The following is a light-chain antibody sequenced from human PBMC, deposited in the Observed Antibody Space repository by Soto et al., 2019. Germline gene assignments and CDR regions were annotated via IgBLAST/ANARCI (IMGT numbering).Light chain of an antibody. CDR3: LQHFERPWT. J-gene: IGKJ1*01. CDR1: QGIRNN. CDR2: DAS. Sequence: DIQVTQSPSSLSASVGDRVTITCRASQGIRNNLGWYQQKPGKAPKRLIYDASRLESGVPSRFSGSGSVTEFTLTINNLQPDDFATYYGLQHFERPWTFGHGTKVEI. V-gene: IGKV1-17*02.